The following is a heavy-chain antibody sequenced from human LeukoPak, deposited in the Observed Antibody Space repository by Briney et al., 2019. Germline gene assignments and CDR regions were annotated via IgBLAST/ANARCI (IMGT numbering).Heavy chain of an antibody. CDR1: GYTFTGYY. CDR3: ARDLGYCNSTSCYEIPRGI. CDR2: INPNSGGT. V-gene: IGHV1-2*02. D-gene: IGHD2-2*01. Sequence: ASVKVSCKASGYTFTGYYMHWVRQAPGQGLEWMRWINPNSGGTNYAQKFQGRVTMTRDTSISTAYMELGRLRSDDTAVYYCARDLGYCNSTSCYEIPRGIWGPGTMVTVSS. J-gene: IGHJ3*02.